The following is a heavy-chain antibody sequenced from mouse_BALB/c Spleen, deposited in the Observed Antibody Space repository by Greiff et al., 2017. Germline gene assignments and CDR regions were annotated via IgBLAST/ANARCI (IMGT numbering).Heavy chain of an antibody. V-gene: IGHV3-2*02. CDR2: ISNSGST. J-gene: IGHJ4*01. Sequence: ESGPGLVKPSQSLSLTCTVSGYSITSDYVWNWIRQFPGNQLEWMGYISNSGSTSYNPSLTSRISITRDTSKNQFFLQLNFVTTEDTATYYCARPLYYRYEGYYAMDYWGQGTSVTVSS. CDR3: ARPLYYRYEGYYAMDY. CDR1: GYSITSDYV. D-gene: IGHD2-14*01.